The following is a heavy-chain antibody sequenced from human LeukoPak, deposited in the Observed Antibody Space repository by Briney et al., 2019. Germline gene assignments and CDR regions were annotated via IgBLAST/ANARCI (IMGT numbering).Heavy chain of an antibody. J-gene: IGHJ6*02. Sequence: GGSLRLSCAASGFTFSSYGMNWVRQAPGKGPEWVSSISSISTYTHYADSVKGRFTISRDNSKNTLYLQMNSLRAEDTAVYYCARGTPSSSGWLYYGMDVWGQGTTVTVSS. V-gene: IGHV3-21*01. CDR3: ARGTPSSSGWLYYGMDV. D-gene: IGHD6-19*01. CDR1: GFTFSSYG. CDR2: ISSISTYT.